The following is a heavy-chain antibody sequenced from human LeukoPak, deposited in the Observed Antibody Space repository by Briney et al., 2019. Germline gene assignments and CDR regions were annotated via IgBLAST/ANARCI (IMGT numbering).Heavy chain of an antibody. CDR3: ARSITIFGVVTDPYYYYGMDV. D-gene: IGHD3-3*01. CDR1: GFTFSDYY. Sequence: GGSLRLSCAASGFTFSDYYMSWIRQAPGKGLEWVSYISSSGSTIYYADSVKGRFTISRDNSKNTLYLQMNSLRAEDTAVYYCARSITIFGVVTDPYYYYGMDVWGQGTTVTVSS. J-gene: IGHJ6*02. V-gene: IGHV3-11*04. CDR2: ISSSGSTI.